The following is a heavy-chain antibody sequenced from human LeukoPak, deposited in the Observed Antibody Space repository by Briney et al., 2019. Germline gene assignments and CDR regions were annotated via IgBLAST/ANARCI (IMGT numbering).Heavy chain of an antibody. CDR1: GGTFSSYA. CDR2: IIPILGIA. D-gene: IGHD5-24*01. Sequence: SVKVSCKASGGTFSSYAISWVRQAPGQGLEWMGRIIPILGIANYAQKFQGRVTITADKSTSTAYMELSSLRSEDTAVYDCARGADGYRQSVPLDWGQGTLVTVSS. V-gene: IGHV1-69*04. J-gene: IGHJ4*02. CDR3: ARGADGYRQSVPLD.